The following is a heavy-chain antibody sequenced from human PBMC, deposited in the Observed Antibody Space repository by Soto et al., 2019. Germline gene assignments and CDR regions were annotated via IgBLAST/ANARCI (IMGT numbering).Heavy chain of an antibody. Sequence: QVQLQESGPGLVKPSQTLSLTCTVSGGSISSGDYYWSWIRQPPGKGLEWFGYIYYSGSTYYNPSLKSRVTISVDTSKNQFSLKLSSVTAADTAVYYCARGLGNIVVVPAAHGMDVWGQGTTVTVSS. V-gene: IGHV4-30-4*01. J-gene: IGHJ6*02. D-gene: IGHD2-2*01. CDR3: ARGLGNIVVVPAAHGMDV. CDR1: GGSISSGDYY. CDR2: IYYSGST.